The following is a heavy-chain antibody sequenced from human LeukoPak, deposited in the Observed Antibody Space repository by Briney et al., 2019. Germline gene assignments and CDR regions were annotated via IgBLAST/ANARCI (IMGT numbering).Heavy chain of an antibody. J-gene: IGHJ6*02. Sequence: GGSLRLSCAASGFTFSSYEMNWVRQAPGKGPEWVSYISSSGSTIYYADSVKGRFTISRDNAKNSLYLQMNSLRAEDTAVYYCARGDYDILTGYYYYYGMDVWGQGTTVTVSS. CDR3: ARGDYDILTGYYYYYGMDV. CDR1: GFTFSSYE. D-gene: IGHD3-9*01. V-gene: IGHV3-48*03. CDR2: ISSSGSTI.